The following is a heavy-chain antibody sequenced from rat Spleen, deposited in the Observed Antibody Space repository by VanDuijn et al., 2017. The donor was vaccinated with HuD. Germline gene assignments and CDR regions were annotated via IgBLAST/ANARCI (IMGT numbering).Heavy chain of an antibody. D-gene: IGHD1-1*01. J-gene: IGHJ3*01. V-gene: IGHV6-8*01. CDR3: IWDYSNWFVH. CDR1: GFTFSSAW. CDR2: IKAKANNYET. Sequence: EVQLVETGGSLVQPGKSLKLTCATSGFTFSSAWMHWVRQSPEKKLEWVAQIKAKANNYETYYAESVKGRFTISRDDSKRSVYLQMNSLKEEDTAIYYCIWDYSNWFVHWGQGTLVTVSS.